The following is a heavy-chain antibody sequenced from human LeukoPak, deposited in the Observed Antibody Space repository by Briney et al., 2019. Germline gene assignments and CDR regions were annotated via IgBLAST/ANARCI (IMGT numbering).Heavy chain of an antibody. CDR2: ISGSGGST. Sequence: GGSLRLSCAASGFTFSNYAMSWVRQAPGKGLEWVSAISGSGGSTYYADSVKGRFTISRDNSKNTLYLQMNSLRAEGTAVYYCAKNYDSSGYYVEYWGQGTLVTVSS. D-gene: IGHD3-22*01. CDR1: GFTFSNYA. CDR3: AKNYDSSGYYVEY. V-gene: IGHV3-23*01. J-gene: IGHJ4*02.